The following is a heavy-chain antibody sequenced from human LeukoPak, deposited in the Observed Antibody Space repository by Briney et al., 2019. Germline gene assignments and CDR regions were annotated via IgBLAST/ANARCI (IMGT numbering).Heavy chain of an antibody. Sequence: ASVKVSCTASGGTFSSYAISWVRQAPGQGLEWMGGIIPIFGTANYAQKFQGRVTITADESTSTAYMELSSLRSEDTAVYYCARLVGDPPHYYYYGMDVWGQGTTVTVSS. J-gene: IGHJ6*02. D-gene: IGHD4-17*01. CDR2: IIPIFGTA. V-gene: IGHV1-69*13. CDR1: GGTFSSYA. CDR3: ARLVGDPPHYYYYGMDV.